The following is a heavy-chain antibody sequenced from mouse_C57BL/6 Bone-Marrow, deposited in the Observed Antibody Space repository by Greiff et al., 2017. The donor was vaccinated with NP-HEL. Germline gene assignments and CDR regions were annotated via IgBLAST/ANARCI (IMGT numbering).Heavy chain of an antibody. V-gene: IGHV1-80*01. D-gene: IGHD1-1*01. CDR3: ARGDYGSSRFGYAMDY. Sequence: VQLQESGAELVTPGASVKISCKASGYAFSSYWMNWVKERPGKGLEWIGQIYPGDGDTKYNGKFKGKATLTADKSSSTAYMQVSSLTSEDSAVYFCARGDYGSSRFGYAMDYWGQGTSVTVSS. CDR1: GYAFSSYW. J-gene: IGHJ4*01. CDR2: IYPGDGDT.